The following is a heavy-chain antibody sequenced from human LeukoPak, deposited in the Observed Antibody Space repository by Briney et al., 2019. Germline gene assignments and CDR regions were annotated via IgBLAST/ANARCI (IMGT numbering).Heavy chain of an antibody. D-gene: IGHD1-26*01. CDR1: GGSISSISYY. V-gene: IGHV4-39*01. CDR2: IYSSGST. Sequence: PSETLSLTCSVSGGSISSISYYWGWIRQPPGKGLEWIGNIYSSGSTYNNPSLKSRVIISVDTSKNQFSLKLPSVTAADTAVYYCARQGVVGATGFDYWGQGTLVTVSS. J-gene: IGHJ4*02. CDR3: ARQGVVGATGFDY.